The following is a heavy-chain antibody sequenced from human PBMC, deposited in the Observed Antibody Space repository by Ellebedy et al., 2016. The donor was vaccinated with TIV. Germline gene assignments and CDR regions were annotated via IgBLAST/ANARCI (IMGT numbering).Heavy chain of an antibody. CDR2: ISSNGGST. J-gene: IGHJ6*02. CDR1: GFTFSSYA. CDR3: VSTGSSGYYHYHYGMDV. V-gene: IGHV3-64D*09. D-gene: IGHD3-22*01. Sequence: GGSLRLSCSASGFTFSSYAMHWVRQAPGKGLEYVSGISSNGGSTYYADSVKGRFTISRDNSKNTLYLQMSSLRAEDTAVYYCVSTGSSGYYHYHYGMDVWGQGTTVTVSS.